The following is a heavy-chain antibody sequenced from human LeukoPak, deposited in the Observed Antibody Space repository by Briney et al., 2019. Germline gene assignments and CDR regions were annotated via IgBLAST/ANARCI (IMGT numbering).Heavy chain of an antibody. CDR2: INAGNGNR. Sequence: GASVKVSCKASGYTFINYAVNWVRQAPGQRLEWMGWINAGNGNRKYSQKFQDRVTISRNASASTAYMELSSLRSDDMAVYYCARGIWTSHTVGYYFDNWGQGTLVTVSS. V-gene: IGHV1-3*01. CDR1: GYTFINYA. D-gene: IGHD6-13*01. CDR3: ARGIWTSHTVGYYFDN. J-gene: IGHJ4*02.